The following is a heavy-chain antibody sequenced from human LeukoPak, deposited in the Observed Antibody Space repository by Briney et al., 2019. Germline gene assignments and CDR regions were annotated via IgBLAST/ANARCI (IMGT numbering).Heavy chain of an antibody. V-gene: IGHV1-69*13. J-gene: IGHJ5*02. CDR3: ATSDFWSGYYVRFDP. CDR2: IIPIFGTA. Sequence: ASVKVSCKASGGSFRTFSMNWVRQAPGQGLEWMGGIIPIFGTANYAQKFQGRVTITADESTSTAYMELSSLRSEDTAVYYCATSDFWSGYYVRFDPWGQGTLVTVSS. D-gene: IGHD3-3*01. CDR1: GGSFRTFS.